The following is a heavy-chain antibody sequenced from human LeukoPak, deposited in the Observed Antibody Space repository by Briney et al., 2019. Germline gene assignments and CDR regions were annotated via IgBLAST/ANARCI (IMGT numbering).Heavy chain of an antibody. J-gene: IGHJ5*01. CDR1: GFTVSTSY. CDR2: IYSGGRT. Sequence: GGSLRLSCAASGFTVSTSYMSWVRQAPGKGLEWVSVIYSGGRTYYAESVKGRFSISRDIFKNSLFLQMNSLRAEDSAVYYCAIEGPSSGRNDSCGEGTLVTVSS. D-gene: IGHD1-26*01. CDR3: AIEGPSSGRNDS. V-gene: IGHV3-66*01.